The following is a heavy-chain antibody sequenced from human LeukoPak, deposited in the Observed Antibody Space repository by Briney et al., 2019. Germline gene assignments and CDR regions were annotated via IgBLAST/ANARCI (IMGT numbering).Heavy chain of an antibody. CDR2: INPISGGT. V-gene: IGHV1-2*02. D-gene: IGHD7-27*01. CDR1: GYTFSDYY. CDR3: ARDRGRNWGSDY. J-gene: IGHJ4*02. Sequence: ASVKVSCKASGYTFSDYYMHWVRQAPGQGLEWVGCINPISGGTDYAQKSQGGVTMTRDTSITTAYMELSRLRSDDTAVYYCARDRGRNWGSDYWGQGTLVTVSS.